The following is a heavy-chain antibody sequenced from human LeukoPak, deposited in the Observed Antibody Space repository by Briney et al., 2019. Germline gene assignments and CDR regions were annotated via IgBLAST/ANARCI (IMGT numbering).Heavy chain of an antibody. Sequence: GGSLRLSCVASGFTFSDSWMTWVRQAPGKGLEWVASIKHDEREEYYADSVKGRFSISRDNGKNSLYLQMNSLRGEDTAVYYCARVSLGLADYWGQGTLVTVSS. CDR3: ARVSLGLADY. V-gene: IGHV3-7*01. J-gene: IGHJ4*02. CDR2: IKHDEREE. CDR1: GFTFSDSW.